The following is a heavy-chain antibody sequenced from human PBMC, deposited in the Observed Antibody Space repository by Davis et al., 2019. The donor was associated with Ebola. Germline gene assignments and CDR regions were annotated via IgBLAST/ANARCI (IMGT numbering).Heavy chain of an antibody. Sequence: PSETLSLTCSVSGDSITRYYLHWIRQAPGKTLEWIGYVYYGQAIYNPSLKSRVTIFSDTSKNSFSLRLTSVTAADAAIYFCARDNDPYCGRYKYRPPNAFDLWGQGTKVAVSS. D-gene: IGHD1-26*01. V-gene: IGHV4-59*12. CDR3: ARDNDPYCGRYKYRPPNAFDL. CDR2: VYYGQA. J-gene: IGHJ3*01. CDR1: GDSITRYY.